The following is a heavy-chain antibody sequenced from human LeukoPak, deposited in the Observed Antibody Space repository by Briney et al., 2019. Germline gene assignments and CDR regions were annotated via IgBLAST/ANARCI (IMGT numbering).Heavy chain of an antibody. V-gene: IGHV1-69*05. Sequence: ASVKVSCKASGGTFSSYAISWVRQAPGQGLECMGRIIPIFGTANYAQKFQGRVTITTDESTSTAYMELSSLRSEDTAVYYCAREAAMGDYYYYYMDVWGKGTTVTVSS. J-gene: IGHJ6*03. CDR1: GGTFSSYA. CDR3: AREAAMGDYYYYYMDV. CDR2: IIPIFGTA. D-gene: IGHD5-18*01.